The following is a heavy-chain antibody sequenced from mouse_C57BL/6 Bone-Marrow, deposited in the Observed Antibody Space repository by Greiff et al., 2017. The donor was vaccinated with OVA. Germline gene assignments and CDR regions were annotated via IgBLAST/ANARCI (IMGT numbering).Heavy chain of an antibody. J-gene: IGHJ1*03. D-gene: IGHD1-1*01. CDR2: INYDGSST. CDR3: VRACYSSTYWYFDV. CDR1: GFTFSDYY. V-gene: IGHV5-16*01. Sequence: EVKLMESEGGLVQPGSSMKLSCTASGFTFSDYYMAWVRQVPEKGLEWVANINYDGSSTYYLDSLKSRFIISRDNAKNILYLQMSSLKSEDTATYYCVRACYSSTYWYFDVWGTGTTVTVSS.